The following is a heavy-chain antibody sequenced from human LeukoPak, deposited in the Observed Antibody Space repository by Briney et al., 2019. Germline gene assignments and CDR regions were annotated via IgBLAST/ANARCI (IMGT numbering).Heavy chain of an antibody. CDR2: IVGSGDNK. CDR3: ARDAYYYGSGSYYSANYYYYYMDV. J-gene: IGHJ6*03. V-gene: IGHV3-48*03. Sequence: GGSLRLSCAASGFTFSNYEMNWVRQAPGKGLEWISYIVGSGDNKQYADSVKGRFTISRDNSKNTLYLQMNSLRAEDTAVYYCARDAYYYGSGSYYSANYYYYYMDVWGKGTTVTVSS. CDR1: GFTFSNYE. D-gene: IGHD3-10*01.